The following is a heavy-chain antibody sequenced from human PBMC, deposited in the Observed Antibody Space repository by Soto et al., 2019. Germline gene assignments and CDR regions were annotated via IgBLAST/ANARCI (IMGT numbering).Heavy chain of an antibody. CDR1: GGSISSGDYY. CDR2: IYYSGST. V-gene: IGHV4-31*03. CDR3: ARAPHSGTYLAS. J-gene: IGHJ5*02. Sequence: ASETLSLTCTVSGGSISSGDYYWSWIRQHPGKGLEWIGYIYYSGSTYYNPSLKSRVIISVDTSKNQFSLNLSSVTAADTAVYYCARAPHSGTYLASWGQGTLVTVSS. D-gene: IGHD1-26*01.